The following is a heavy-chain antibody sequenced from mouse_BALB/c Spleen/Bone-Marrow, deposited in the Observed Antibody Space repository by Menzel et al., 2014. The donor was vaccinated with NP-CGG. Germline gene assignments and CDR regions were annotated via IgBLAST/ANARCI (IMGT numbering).Heavy chain of an antibody. J-gene: IGHJ2*01. D-gene: IGHD1-3*01. CDR2: LAPPLCSP. CDR3: ARYKKTHDWDC. CDR1: GFTLPAPS. Sequence: VHLQQPGAEAVKPGAPVKLSCTVSGFTLPAPSLPWVPPCPAPGLAFLVRLAPPLCSPPYDPKFQGKTTPSADTSSPPAARQPSSRTSEDTAVYYCARYKKTHDWDCWGPGTTLTVSS. V-gene: IGHV14-3*02.